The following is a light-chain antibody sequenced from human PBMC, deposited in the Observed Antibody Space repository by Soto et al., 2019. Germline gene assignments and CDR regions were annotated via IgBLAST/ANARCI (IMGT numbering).Light chain of an antibody. J-gene: IGLJ1*01. CDR1: SSDIGSFTF. CDR2: DVN. CDR3: SSYTSSSTHV. Sequence: QPVLTQPASVSGSPGPSITISFTGTSSDIGSFTFVSWYQQHPGKVPQLMIFDVNRRPSGVSDRFSGSKSGNTASLTISGRQAEEEGDYYCSSYTSSSTHVFVSGTKLTVL. V-gene: IGLV2-14*03.